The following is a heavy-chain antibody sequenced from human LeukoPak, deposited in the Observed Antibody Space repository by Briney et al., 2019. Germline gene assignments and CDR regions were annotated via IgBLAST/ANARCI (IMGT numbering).Heavy chain of an antibody. J-gene: IGHJ6*02. CDR3: ARIAARRKTYYYYGMDV. D-gene: IGHD6-6*01. CDR2: ISTSGST. Sequence: SETLSLTCTVSGGSISSYYWSWIRQPAGKGLEWIGRISTSGSTNYNPSLKSRVTMSVDTSKNQFSLRLSSVTAADTAVYYCARIAARRKTYYYYGMDVWGQGTTVTVSS. V-gene: IGHV4-4*07. CDR1: GGSISSYY.